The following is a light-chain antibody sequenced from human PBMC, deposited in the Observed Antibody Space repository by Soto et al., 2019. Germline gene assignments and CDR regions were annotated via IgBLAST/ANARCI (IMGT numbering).Light chain of an antibody. CDR3: MQALQTPPT. CDR1: QSLLHANGYSY. CDR2: LGS. V-gene: IGKV2-28*01. J-gene: IGKJ1*01. Sequence: IVVTQSPLSLPVTPGEPASISCRSNQSLLHANGYSYLDWYLQKPGQSPQLLIYLGSNRASGVPDRFSGRGSGTEFTLTGSRVEAEDVGVYYCMQALQTPPTFGQGTKVEIK.